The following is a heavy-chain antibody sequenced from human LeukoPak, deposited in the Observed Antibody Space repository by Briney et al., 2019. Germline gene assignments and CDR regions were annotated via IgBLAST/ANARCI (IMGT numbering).Heavy chain of an antibody. D-gene: IGHD2-15*01. CDR1: GYSISSGYY. Sequence: SETLSLTCTVSGYSISSGYYWDWIRQPPGKGLEWIGSIYHSGSPYYNSSLKSRVTISVDTSKNQFSLKLSSVTAADTAVYYCARLSMLGYCSGGSCSLAMDVWGKGTTVTISS. V-gene: IGHV4-38-2*02. J-gene: IGHJ6*04. CDR3: ARLSMLGYCSGGSCSLAMDV. CDR2: IYHSGSP.